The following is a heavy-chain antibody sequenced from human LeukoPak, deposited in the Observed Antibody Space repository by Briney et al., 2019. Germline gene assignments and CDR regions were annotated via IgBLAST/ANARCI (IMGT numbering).Heavy chain of an antibody. D-gene: IGHD6-19*01. V-gene: IGHV3-48*03. CDR1: GFTFSSYE. J-gene: IGHJ4*02. CDR3: AKGKDSVAGATNDY. Sequence: QPGGSLRLSCAASGFTFSSYEMNWVRQAPGKGLEWVSYISSSGSTIYYADSVKGRFTISRDNAKNSLYLQMNSLRAEDTAVYYCAKGKDSVAGATNDYWGQGTLVTVSS. CDR2: ISSSGSTI.